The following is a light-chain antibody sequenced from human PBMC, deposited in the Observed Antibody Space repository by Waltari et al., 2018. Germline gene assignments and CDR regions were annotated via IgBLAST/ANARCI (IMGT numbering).Light chain of an antibody. J-gene: IGLJ2*01. Sequence: ELTQPPSVSVSPGQPARLPCSGDGLPTKHAYWYQHKSGQAPVLVVYEDNKRPSGIPERISGSSSGTVATLTIDGAQVEDEGDYYCYSTDITGNRGIFGGGTRLTVL. CDR3: YSTDITGNRGI. CDR1: GLPTKH. CDR2: EDN. V-gene: IGLV3-10*01.